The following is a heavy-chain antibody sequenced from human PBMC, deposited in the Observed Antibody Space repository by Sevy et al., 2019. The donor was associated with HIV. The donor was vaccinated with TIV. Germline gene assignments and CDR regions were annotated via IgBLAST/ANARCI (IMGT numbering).Heavy chain of an antibody. CDR1: GFSYSSYG. D-gene: IGHD2-21*01. Sequence: GGSLRLSCAASGFSYSSYGMHWVRQAPGKGLEWVAYIQYDGSNKDYADSVKGRFTISRDNSKNTLDLQMNSLRVEDTAVYYCVKEGGGXGXXXWGQGTLVTVSS. J-gene: IGHJ5*02. V-gene: IGHV3-30*02. CDR3: VKEGGGXGXXX. CDR2: IQYDGSNK.